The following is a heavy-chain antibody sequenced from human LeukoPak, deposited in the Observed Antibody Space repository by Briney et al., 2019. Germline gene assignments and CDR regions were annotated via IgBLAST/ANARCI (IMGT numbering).Heavy chain of an antibody. Sequence: ASVKVSCKASGYTFSSYGIVWVRQAPGQGLEWMGWISAYNGDTNYAQKLQGRVTMTTDASTSTAYMELRSLRSDDTAVYYCARHPLRYCSGGNCSEYYFDYWGQGTLVTVSA. D-gene: IGHD2-15*01. CDR2: ISAYNGDT. J-gene: IGHJ4*02. CDR1: GYTFSSYG. V-gene: IGHV1-18*01. CDR3: ARHPLRYCSGGNCSEYYFDY.